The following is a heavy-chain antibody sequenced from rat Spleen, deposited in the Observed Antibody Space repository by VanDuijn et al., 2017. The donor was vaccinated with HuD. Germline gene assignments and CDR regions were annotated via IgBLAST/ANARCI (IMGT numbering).Heavy chain of an antibody. CDR1: GFTFSNYY. CDR3: ARLDYSNHVYYFDY. Sequence: EEQLVESGGGLVQPGRSMKLSCAASGFTFSNYYMAWVRQAPAKGLEWVASISSAGSGTYYRDSVKGRFTISRDNAKSTLYLQMDSLRSEDTATYYCARLDYSNHVYYFDYWGQGVMVTVSS. J-gene: IGHJ2*01. V-gene: IGHV5-25*01. CDR2: ISSAGSGT. D-gene: IGHD1-2*01.